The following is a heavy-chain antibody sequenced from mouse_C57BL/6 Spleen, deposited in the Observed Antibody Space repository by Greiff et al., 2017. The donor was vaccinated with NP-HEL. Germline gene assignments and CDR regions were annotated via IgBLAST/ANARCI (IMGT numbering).Heavy chain of an antibody. CDR1: GYTFTSYW. CDR3: ARDETTVPFDY. D-gene: IGHD1-1*01. CDR2: IHPNSGST. V-gene: IGHV1-64*01. J-gene: IGHJ2*01. Sequence: QVHVKQSGAELVKPGASVKLSCKASGYTFTSYWMHWVKQRPGQGLEWIGMIHPNSGSTNYNEKFKSKATLTVDKSSSTAYMQLSSLTSEDSAVYYCARDETTVPFDYWGQGTTLTVSS.